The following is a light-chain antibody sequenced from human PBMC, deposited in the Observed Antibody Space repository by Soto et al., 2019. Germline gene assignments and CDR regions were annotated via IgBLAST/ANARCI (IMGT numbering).Light chain of an antibody. Sequence: QSVLTQPASVSGSPGQSITISCTGTSSDVGGYNFVSWYQHHPGKAPKLMIYEVSNRPSGVSNRFSGSKSGNTASLTISGLQADDEADYYCSSSTSSNTLVFGGGTKVTVL. CDR1: SSDVGGYNF. J-gene: IGLJ3*02. CDR2: EVS. V-gene: IGLV2-14*01. CDR3: SSSTSSNTLV.